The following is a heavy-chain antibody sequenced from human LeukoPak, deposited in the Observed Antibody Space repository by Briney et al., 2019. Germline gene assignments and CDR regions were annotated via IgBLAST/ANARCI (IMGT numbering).Heavy chain of an antibody. D-gene: IGHD3-22*01. CDR3: AKKYPNYDSSGYYQD. J-gene: IGHJ4*02. CDR2: ISGSGGST. Sequence: GGSLRLSCAASGFTFSSYAMSWVRQAPGKGLEWVSAISGSGGSTYYADSVKGRFTISRDNSKNTLYLQMSSLRAEDTAVYYCAKKYPNYDSSGYYQDWGQGTLVTVSS. CDR1: GFTFSSYA. V-gene: IGHV3-23*01.